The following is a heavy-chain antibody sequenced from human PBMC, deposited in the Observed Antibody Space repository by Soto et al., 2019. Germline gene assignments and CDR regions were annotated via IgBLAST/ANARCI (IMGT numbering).Heavy chain of an antibody. Sequence: PGGSLRLSCAASGFTFSDYYMDWARQAPGKGLEWVGRIKNKANSYTTEYAASVRGRFSISRDDGKNSLYLQMNSLKTEDTAVYYCARDPFYYDSDIVPPPSRGFDYWGQGTLVTVSS. CDR2: IKNKANSYTT. V-gene: IGHV3-72*01. J-gene: IGHJ4*02. CDR1: GFTFSDYY. CDR3: ARDPFYYDSDIVPPPSRGFDY. D-gene: IGHD3-22*01.